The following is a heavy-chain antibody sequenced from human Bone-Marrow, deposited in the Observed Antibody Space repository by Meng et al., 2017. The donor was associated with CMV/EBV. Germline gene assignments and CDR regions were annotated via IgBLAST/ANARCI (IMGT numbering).Heavy chain of an antibody. Sequence: ASVKVSCKASGYTFTGYYMHWVRQAPGQGLEWMGWINPNSGGTNYAQKFQGRVTMTRDTSISTAYMELSRLRSDDTAVYYCARMFDITMIVGRGYYFDYWGQGTRVTVYS. J-gene: IGHJ4*02. CDR3: ARMFDITMIVGRGYYFDY. CDR2: INPNSGGT. CDR1: GYTFTGYY. D-gene: IGHD3-22*01. V-gene: IGHV1-2*02.